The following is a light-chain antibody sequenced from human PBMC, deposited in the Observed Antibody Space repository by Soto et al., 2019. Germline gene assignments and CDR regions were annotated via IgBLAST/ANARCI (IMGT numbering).Light chain of an antibody. V-gene: IGKV1-39*01. CDR1: QTISNF. CDR3: QQSYSTSIT. J-gene: IGKJ5*01. Sequence: DIQMTQSPSSLSASVGDRVTITCRASQTISNFLNWYQQTSGNAPKLLISTASTLQSGVPSRFSGSGSGTDFTLTIKSLQPEDFATYYCQQSYSTSITFGQGTRLEVK. CDR2: TAS.